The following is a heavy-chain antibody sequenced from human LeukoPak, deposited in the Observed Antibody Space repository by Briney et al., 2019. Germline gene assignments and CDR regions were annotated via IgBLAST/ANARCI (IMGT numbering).Heavy chain of an antibody. Sequence: GASVKVSCKVSGYTLTELSMHWVQQAPGKGLEWMGGFDPEDGETIYAQKFQGRVTMTEDTSTDTAYMELSSLRSEDTAVYYCATAGEWELLRDPYAFDYWGQGTLVTVSS. CDR2: FDPEDGET. D-gene: IGHD1-26*01. V-gene: IGHV1-24*01. CDR1: GYTLTELS. J-gene: IGHJ4*02. CDR3: ATAGEWELLRDPYAFDY.